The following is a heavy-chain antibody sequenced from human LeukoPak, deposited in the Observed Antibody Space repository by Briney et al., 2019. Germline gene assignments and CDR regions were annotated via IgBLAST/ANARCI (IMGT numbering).Heavy chain of an antibody. CDR1: GGSISTYY. Sequence: SETLSLTCTVSGGSISTYYWTWIRQPPGKGLEWIGSISYSGSTNYSPSLEGRVTMSVDTSKNQFSLKLRAVTAADTAVYFCARQELSYGSGSHFDYWGQGIPVTVSS. J-gene: IGHJ4*02. D-gene: IGHD3-10*01. CDR3: ARQELSYGSGSHFDY. CDR2: ISYSGST. V-gene: IGHV4-59*08.